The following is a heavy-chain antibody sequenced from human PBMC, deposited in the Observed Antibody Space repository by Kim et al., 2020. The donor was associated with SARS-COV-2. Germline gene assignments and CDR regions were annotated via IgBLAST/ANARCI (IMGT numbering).Heavy chain of an antibody. V-gene: IGHV3-30*04. CDR1: GFTFSSYA. D-gene: IGHD2-15*01. CDR3: ARARGGSYWDAFDI. Sequence: GGSLRLSCAASGFTFSSYAMHWVRQAPGKGLEWVAVISYDGSNKYYADSVKGRFTISRDNSKNTLYLQMNSLRAEDTAVYYCARARGGSYWDAFDIWSQGTMVTVSS. CDR2: ISYDGSNK. J-gene: IGHJ3*02.